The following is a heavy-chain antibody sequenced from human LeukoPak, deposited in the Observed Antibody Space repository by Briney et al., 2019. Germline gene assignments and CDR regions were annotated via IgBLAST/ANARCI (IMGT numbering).Heavy chain of an antibody. CDR2: IYYSGST. D-gene: IGHD3-3*01. V-gene: IGHV4-59*12. CDR3: ARSGPYIWGGYLSHYYYYMDV. J-gene: IGHJ6*03. CDR1: GGSISSYY. Sequence: SETLSLTCTVSGGSISSYYWSWIRQPPGKGLEWIGYIYYSGSTNYNPSLKSRVTISVDTSKNQFSLKLSSVTAADTAVYYCARSGPYIWGGYLSHYYYYMDVWGKGTTDTVSS.